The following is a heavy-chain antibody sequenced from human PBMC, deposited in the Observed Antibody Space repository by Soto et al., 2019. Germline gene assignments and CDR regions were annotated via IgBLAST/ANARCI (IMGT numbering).Heavy chain of an antibody. CDR1: VLSLHTHRMV. CDR2: IYWDDDK. J-gene: IGHJ4*02. D-gene: IGHD2-15*01. Sequence: SVTLECTFSVLSLHTHRMVLAWLRQPPGKALEWLALIYWDDDKRYSPSLKNRLTVSKDTSTNRVVLTITNISPDDTGTDFCAHASDFDLLSFDLWGPGTLVTVS. CDR3: AHASDFDLLSFDL. V-gene: IGHV2-5*02.